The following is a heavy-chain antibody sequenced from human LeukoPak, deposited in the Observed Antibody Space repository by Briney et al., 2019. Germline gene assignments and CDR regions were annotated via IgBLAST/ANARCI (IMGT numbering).Heavy chain of an antibody. D-gene: IGHD5-24*01. J-gene: IGHJ4*02. Sequence: GGSLRLSCAASGFTFSSYSMKWVRQAPGEGLEWVSSISSSSSYIYYTDSEEGRFTISRHNAKNSLYLQMHRLRAEDTAVYYCASWRWLQNEYYFDYWGQGTLVTVSS. CDR3: ASWRWLQNEYYFDY. V-gene: IGHV3-21*01. CDR1: GFTFSSYS. CDR2: ISSSSSYI.